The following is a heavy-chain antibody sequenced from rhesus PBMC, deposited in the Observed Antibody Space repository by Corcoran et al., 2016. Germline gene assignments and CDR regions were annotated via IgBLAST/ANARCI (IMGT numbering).Heavy chain of an antibody. V-gene: IGHV3-201*01. Sequence: EVQLVESGGGVVQPGGYLRLSCAASGFTFDDYAMHWVRQAPGKGLEWFSGISWSGGSTYYADTVKCRFTISRANATISLYLQLGSLRAEHTALYYCASDATTGPFRYSSLDVWGRGVLVTVSS. D-gene: IGHD3-22*01. CDR2: ISWSGGST. CDR3: ASDATTGPFRYSSLDV. J-gene: IGHJ5-2*02. CDR1: GFTFDDYA.